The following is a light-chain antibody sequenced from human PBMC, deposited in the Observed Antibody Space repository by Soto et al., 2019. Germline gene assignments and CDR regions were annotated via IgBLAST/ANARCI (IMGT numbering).Light chain of an antibody. Sequence: QSVLTQPASVSGSPGQSITISCTGTSSDVGTYNFVSWYQQHPDKAPKLMIYDVSNRPSGVSDRFSGSKSGNTASLTISGLQAEDEADYSCSSYRGSSTYVFGTGTKVTVL. V-gene: IGLV2-14*01. CDR2: DVS. CDR3: SSYRGSSTYV. J-gene: IGLJ1*01. CDR1: SSDVGTYNF.